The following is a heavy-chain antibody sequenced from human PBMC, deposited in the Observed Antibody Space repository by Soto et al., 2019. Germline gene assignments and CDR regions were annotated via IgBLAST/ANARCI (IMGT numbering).Heavy chain of an antibody. J-gene: IGHJ5*02. Sequence: GGSLRLSCAASGFTFSSYGMHWVRQAPGKGLEWVAVISYDGSNKYYADSVKGRFTISRDNSKSTLYLQMNSLRAEDTAVYYCAKDHSSSSDWFDPWGQGTLVTVSS. CDR1: GFTFSSYG. D-gene: IGHD6-6*01. CDR2: ISYDGSNK. V-gene: IGHV3-30*18. CDR3: AKDHSSSSDWFDP.